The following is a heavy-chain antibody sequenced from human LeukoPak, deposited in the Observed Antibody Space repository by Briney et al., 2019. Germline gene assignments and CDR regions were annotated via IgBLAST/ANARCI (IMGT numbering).Heavy chain of an antibody. Sequence: ESGPTLVKPTQTLTLTCTFSGFSLSTREMGVGWIRQPPGKALEWLALIYWDDDKRYSPSLKSRLTITKDTSKNQVVLTMTNMDPVDTATYYCAHRPAGYCTGDSCVRYFDYWGQGTLVTVSS. J-gene: IGHJ4*02. D-gene: IGHD2-15*01. V-gene: IGHV2-5*02. CDR3: AHRPAGYCTGDSCVRYFDY. CDR2: IYWDDDK. CDR1: GFSLSTREMG.